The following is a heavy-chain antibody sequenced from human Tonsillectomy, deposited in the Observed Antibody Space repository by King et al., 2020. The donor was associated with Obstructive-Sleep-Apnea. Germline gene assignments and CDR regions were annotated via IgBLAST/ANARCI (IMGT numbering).Heavy chain of an antibody. CDR2: ISPNSGAT. CDR3: ARDMGTYDSTSPDY. D-gene: IGHD3-10*01. Sequence: QLVQSGAEVKKPGASVKVSCKSSGYTFTGYYIHWVRQAPGQGLEWMGWISPNSGATKYAQKFQDRVTMTRDTSISTAYMDLSRLRSDDTAIYYCARDMGTYDSTSPDYWGQGTLVTVSS. V-gene: IGHV1-2*02. J-gene: IGHJ4*02. CDR1: GYTFTGYY.